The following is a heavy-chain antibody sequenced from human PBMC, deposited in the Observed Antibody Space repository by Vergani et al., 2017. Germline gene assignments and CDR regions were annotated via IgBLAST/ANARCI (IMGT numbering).Heavy chain of an antibody. CDR1: GFTFSSYS. CDR3: ARRYLCGGDCNWFDP. J-gene: IGHJ5*02. D-gene: IGHD2-21*02. CDR2: SSSSSSYI. Sequence: EVQLVESGGGLVKPGGSLRLSCAASGFTFSSYSMNWVRQAPGKGLEWVSSSSSSSSYIYYADSVKGRFTISRDNAKNSLYLQMNSLRAEDTAVYYCARRYLCGGDCNWFDPWGQGTLVTVSS. V-gene: IGHV3-21*01.